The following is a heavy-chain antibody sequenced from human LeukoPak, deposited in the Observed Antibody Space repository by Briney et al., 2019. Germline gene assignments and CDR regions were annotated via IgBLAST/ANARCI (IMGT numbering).Heavy chain of an antibody. V-gene: IGHV1-69*13. D-gene: IGHD6-6*01. CDR1: GGTFSSYA. CDR2: IIPIFGTA. Sequence: SVKVSCKASGGTFSSYAISWVRQAPGQGLEWMGGIIPIFGTANYAQKFQGRVTIAADESTSTAYMELSSLRSEDTAVYYCARDGSSIAARRPFDYWGQGTLVTVSS. CDR3: ARDGSSIAARRPFDY. J-gene: IGHJ4*02.